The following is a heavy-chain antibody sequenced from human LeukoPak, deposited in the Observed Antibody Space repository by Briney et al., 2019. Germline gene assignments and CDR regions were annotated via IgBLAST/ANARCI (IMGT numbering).Heavy chain of an antibody. CDR2: INHSGSA. J-gene: IGHJ4*01. CDR3: ARKVYGQYFFDY. D-gene: IGHD2/OR15-2a*01. Sequence: SETLSLTCAVNGGSFSGDYWNWIRQPPGKGLEWIGEINHSGSANYNPSLKSRVTISVDTSKNQFSLKLSSVTAADTAWYYCARKVYGQYFFDYWGLGTLVTVSS. CDR1: GGSFSGDY. V-gene: IGHV4-34*01.